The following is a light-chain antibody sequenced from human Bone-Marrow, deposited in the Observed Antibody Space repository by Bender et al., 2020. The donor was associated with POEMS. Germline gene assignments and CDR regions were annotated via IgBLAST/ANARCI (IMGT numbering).Light chain of an antibody. CDR2: DVS. V-gene: IGLV2-14*02. Sequence: QSALTQPASVSGSPGQSITISCTGTSSDVGSYNLVSWYQQHPGKAPKLIIYDVSNRPSGVSNRFSGSKSGNTASLTISGLQAEDEADYYCSSYTSSRTLDVFGTGTKVTVL. J-gene: IGLJ1*01. CDR3: SSYTSSRTLDV. CDR1: SSDVGSYNL.